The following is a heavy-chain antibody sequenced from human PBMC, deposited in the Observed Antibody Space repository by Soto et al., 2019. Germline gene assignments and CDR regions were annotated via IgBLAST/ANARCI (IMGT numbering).Heavy chain of an antibody. CDR3: AHVYYDILTGYYNFDY. Sequence: QITLKESGPTLVNPTQTLTLTCTFSGFSLSTSGVGVGWIRQPPGKALEWLALIYWDDDKRYSPSLKSRLTITKDTSKNQVVLTMTNMDPVDTATYYCAHVYYDILTGYYNFDYWGQGTLVTVSS. V-gene: IGHV2-5*02. D-gene: IGHD3-9*01. J-gene: IGHJ4*02. CDR2: IYWDDDK. CDR1: GFSLSTSGVG.